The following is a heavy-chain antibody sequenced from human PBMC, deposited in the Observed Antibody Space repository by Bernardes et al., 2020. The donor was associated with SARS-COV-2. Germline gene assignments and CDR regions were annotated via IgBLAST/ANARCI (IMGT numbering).Heavy chain of an antibody. D-gene: IGHD2-15*01. CDR1: GGSISSSSYY. CDR3: ARPHCSSCYGAFDI. CDR2: IYYSGST. Sequence: SETLSLTCTVSGGSISSSSYYWGWIRQPPGKGLEWIGSIYYSGSTYYNPSLKSRVTISVDTSKNQFSLKLSSVTAADTAVYYCARPHCSSCYGAFDIWGQGTMVTVSS. V-gene: IGHV4-39*07. J-gene: IGHJ3*02.